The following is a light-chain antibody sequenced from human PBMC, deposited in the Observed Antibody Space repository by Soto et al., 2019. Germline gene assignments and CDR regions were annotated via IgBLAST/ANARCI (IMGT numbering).Light chain of an antibody. J-gene: IGKJ4*01. CDR1: QSVTSH. CDR2: DAS. Sequence: EIVLTQSPATLSLSPGERATLSCRASQSVTSHLAWFQQKPGQAPRLLIYDASTRATGIPARFSGSGSATDFTLTISSLEPEDVAVYYWQQRSNWPLTFGGGTKVEIK. V-gene: IGKV3-11*01. CDR3: QQRSNWPLT.